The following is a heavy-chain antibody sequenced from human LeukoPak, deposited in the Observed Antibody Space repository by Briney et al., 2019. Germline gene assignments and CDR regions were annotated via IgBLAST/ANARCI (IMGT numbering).Heavy chain of an antibody. D-gene: IGHD6-19*01. Sequence: ASVKVSCKVSGYTLTELSMHWVRRAPGKGLEWMGGFDPEDGETIYAQKFQGRVTMTEDTSTDTAYMELSSLRSEDTAVYYCAPIARYSSGWELDYWGQGTLVTVSS. CDR1: GYTLTELS. J-gene: IGHJ4*02. CDR2: FDPEDGET. CDR3: APIARYSSGWELDY. V-gene: IGHV1-24*01.